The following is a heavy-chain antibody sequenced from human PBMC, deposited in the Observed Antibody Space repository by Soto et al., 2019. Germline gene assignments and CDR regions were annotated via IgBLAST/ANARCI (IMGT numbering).Heavy chain of an antibody. V-gene: IGHV4-34*01. CDR1: GGSFSGYY. J-gene: IGHJ6*02. CDR2: INHSGST. Sequence: SETLSLTCAVYGGSFSGYYWSWIRQPPGKGLEWIGEINHSGSTNYNPSLKIRVTISVDTSKNQFSLKLSSVTAADTALYYFAREYGIQLWSSAYRAYYYYYGMDVWGQGTTVTVSS. D-gene: IGHD5-18*01. CDR3: AREYGIQLWSSAYRAYYYYYGMDV.